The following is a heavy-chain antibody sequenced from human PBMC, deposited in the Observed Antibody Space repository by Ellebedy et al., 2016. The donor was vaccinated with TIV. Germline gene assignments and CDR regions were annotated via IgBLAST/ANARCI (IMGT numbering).Heavy chain of an antibody. CDR1: GFSFRNYW. CDR2: IYQDGSDK. D-gene: IGHD4-17*01. CDR3: ARRGSYGDYAVQINNWFDR. Sequence: GESLKISCAASGFSFRNYWMGWVRQAPGKGLEWVANIYQDGSDKYYVDSVKGRFTISRDNAKKSLYLQLNSLRVEDTAVSYCARRGSYGDYAVQINNWFDRWGQGTLVTV. V-gene: IGHV3-7*01. J-gene: IGHJ5*02.